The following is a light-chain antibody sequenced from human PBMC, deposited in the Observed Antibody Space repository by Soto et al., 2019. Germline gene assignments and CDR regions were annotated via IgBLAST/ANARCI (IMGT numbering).Light chain of an antibody. CDR1: QSISSY. CDR2: AAS. J-gene: IGKJ1*01. V-gene: IGKV1-39*01. CDR3: QQSYSTPPWT. Sequence: DIQVTHSASALSASVGDRVTMTCRASQSISSYLNWYQQKPGKAPKLLIYAASSLQSGVPSRFSGSGSGTDFTLTISSLQPEDFATYYCQQSYSTPPWTFGQGTKVDIK.